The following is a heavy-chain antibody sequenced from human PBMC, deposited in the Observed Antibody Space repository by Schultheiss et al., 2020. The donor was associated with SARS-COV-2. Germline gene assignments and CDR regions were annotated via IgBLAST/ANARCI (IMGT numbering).Heavy chain of an antibody. J-gene: IGHJ4*02. V-gene: IGHV4-34*01. CDR2: IYHSGST. CDR3: ASGIPGYDPLGH. D-gene: IGHD3-16*01. Sequence: SETLSLTCAVYGGSFSGYYWSWIRQAPGKGLEWIGNIYHSGSTYYNPSLKSRVTISVDTSKNQFSLKLSSVTAADTAVYYCASGIPGYDPLGHWGQGTLVTVSS. CDR1: GGSFSGYY.